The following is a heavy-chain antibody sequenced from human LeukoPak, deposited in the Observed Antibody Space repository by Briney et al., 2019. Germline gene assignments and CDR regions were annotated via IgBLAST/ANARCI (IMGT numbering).Heavy chain of an antibody. CDR2: ISSSSSYI. Sequence: PGGSLRLSCAASGFTFSSYSMNWVRQAPGKWLEWVSSISSSSSYIYYADSVKGRFTISRDNAKNSLYLQMNSLRAEDTAVYYCASGGTTTFDYWGQGTLVTVSS. V-gene: IGHV3-21*01. J-gene: IGHJ4*02. D-gene: IGHD2/OR15-2a*01. CDR1: GFTFSSYS. CDR3: ASGGTTTFDY.